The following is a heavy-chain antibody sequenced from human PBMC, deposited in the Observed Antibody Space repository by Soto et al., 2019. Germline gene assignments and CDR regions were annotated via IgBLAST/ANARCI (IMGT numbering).Heavy chain of an antibody. Sequence: GGSLRLSCAASGFTFSSYAMSWVRQAPGKGLEWVSAISGSGGSTYYADSVKGRFTISRDNSKNTLYLQMNSLRAEDTAVYYCAKATPDSNWNYVWSHYYYYGMDVWGQGTTVTVSS. CDR1: GFTFSSYA. CDR3: AKATPDSNWNYVWSHYYYYGMDV. J-gene: IGHJ6*02. CDR2: ISGSGGST. V-gene: IGHV3-23*01. D-gene: IGHD1-7*01.